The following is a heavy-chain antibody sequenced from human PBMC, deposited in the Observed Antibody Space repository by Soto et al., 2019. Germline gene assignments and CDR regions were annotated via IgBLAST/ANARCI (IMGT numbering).Heavy chain of an antibody. CDR2: ISYSGSD. J-gene: IGHJ4*02. Sequence: QVQLQESGPGLVKPSETLSLTCTVSGGSISSRTYYWGWIRQPPGKGLEWIASISYSGSDFHNPSLDGRVTMSVDTSKDQFSLSLSSVTAADPAFCYCGGGAAQSDDYWGQGILVTVSS. D-gene: IGHD2-15*01. V-gene: IGHV4-39*01. CDR3: GGGAAQSDDY. CDR1: GGSISSRTYY.